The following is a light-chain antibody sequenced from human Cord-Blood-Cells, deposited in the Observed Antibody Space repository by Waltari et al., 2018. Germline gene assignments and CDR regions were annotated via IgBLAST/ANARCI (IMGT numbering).Light chain of an antibody. CDR3: QQYDKLPIT. CDR2: DAS. V-gene: IGKV1-33*01. CDR1: QDISNY. J-gene: IGKJ5*01. Sequence: DIQMTQSPSSLSASVGDRVTITCQASQDISNYLNWYQQKPGKAPKLLIYDASNLETGVPSRFSGSGSGTYFTFTISSLQPEDIATYYCQQYDKLPITFGQGTRLEIK.